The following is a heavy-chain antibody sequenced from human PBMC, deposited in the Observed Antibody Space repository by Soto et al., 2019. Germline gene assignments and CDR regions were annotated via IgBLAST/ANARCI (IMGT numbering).Heavy chain of an antibody. D-gene: IGHD2-2*01. CDR3: ARDTAQYHLFDY. V-gene: IGHV4-31*03. Sequence: PSETLSLTCTVSGGSISSGGYYWSWIRQHPGKGLEWIGYIYYSGSTYYNPSLKSRVTISVDTSKNQFSLKLSSVTAADTAVYYCARDTAQYHLFDYWGQGTLVTVS. J-gene: IGHJ4*02. CDR1: GGSISSGGYY. CDR2: IYYSGST.